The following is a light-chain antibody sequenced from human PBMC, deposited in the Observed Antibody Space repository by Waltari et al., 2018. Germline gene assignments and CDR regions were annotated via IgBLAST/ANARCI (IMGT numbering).Light chain of an antibody. Sequence: SYELTQPPSVSVSPGQTASITCSGDKLGDKYGCWYQQKPGQSPVLVIYQDSKRPLGIPERFSGSNSGNTATLTISGTQAMDEADYYCQAWDSSTVVFGGGTKLTVL. V-gene: IGLV3-1*01. CDR1: KLGDKY. CDR2: QDS. CDR3: QAWDSSTVV. J-gene: IGLJ2*01.